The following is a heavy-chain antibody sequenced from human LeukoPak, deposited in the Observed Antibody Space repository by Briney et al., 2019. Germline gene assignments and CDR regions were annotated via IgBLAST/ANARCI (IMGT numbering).Heavy chain of an antibody. J-gene: IGHJ4*02. D-gene: IGHD1-26*01. V-gene: IGHV1-2*02. CDR2: INPNSGGT. CDR3: AREWEPTYFDY. CDR1: IFSGYY. Sequence: ASVKVSCNIFSGYYMHWVRLAPGQGLEWMGWINPNSGGTNYAQKFQGRVTMTRDTSISTAYMELSRLRSDDTAVYYCAREWEPTYFDYWGQGTLVTVSS.